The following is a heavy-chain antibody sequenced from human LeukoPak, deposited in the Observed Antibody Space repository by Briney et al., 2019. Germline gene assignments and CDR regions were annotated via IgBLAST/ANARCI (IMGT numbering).Heavy chain of an antibody. D-gene: IGHD6-13*01. Sequence: RASVKVSCKASGYTFSSYDINWVRQAPGQGLEWMGGIIPIFGTANYAQKFQGRVTITADGSTSTAYMELSSLRSEDTAVYFCASAPRYSSSWPNNWFDPWGQGTLVTVSS. V-gene: IGHV1-69*13. CDR3: ASAPRYSSSWPNNWFDP. J-gene: IGHJ5*02. CDR1: GYTFSSYD. CDR2: IIPIFGTA.